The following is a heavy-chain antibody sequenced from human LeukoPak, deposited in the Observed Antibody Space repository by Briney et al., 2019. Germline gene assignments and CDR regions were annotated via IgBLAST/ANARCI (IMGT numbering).Heavy chain of an antibody. Sequence: QPGGSLRLSCVASGFTFSDYYMDWVRQAPGKGLEWVSAINPSGDSTYSADSVRGRFTISRDNSKNTLYLQMNSLRAEDTALYYCARQLGYCSDGTCYFDYWGQGTLVTVSS. V-gene: IGHV3-23*01. CDR1: GFTFSDYY. CDR2: INPSGDST. D-gene: IGHD2-15*01. J-gene: IGHJ4*02. CDR3: ARQLGYCSDGTCYFDY.